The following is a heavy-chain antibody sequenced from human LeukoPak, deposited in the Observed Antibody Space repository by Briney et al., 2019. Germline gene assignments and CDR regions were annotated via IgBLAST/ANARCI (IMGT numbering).Heavy chain of an antibody. CDR1: GFTVSSNY. CDR2: IYSGGST. CDR3: ARASGYRTYAFYI. D-gene: IGHD3-3*01. Sequence: GGSLRLSCAASGFTVSSNYMSGVRQAPPKGLEWVSVIYSGGSTYYVDSVKGRFTISIGNSKNKPYLQMNSLRAEDKAVYYCARASGYRTYAFYIWGQGTMVTVSS. J-gene: IGHJ3*02. V-gene: IGHV3-53*01.